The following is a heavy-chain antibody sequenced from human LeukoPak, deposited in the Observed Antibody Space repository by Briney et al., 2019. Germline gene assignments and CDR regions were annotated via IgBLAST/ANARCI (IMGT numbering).Heavy chain of an antibody. J-gene: IGHJ4*02. D-gene: IGHD3-3*01. CDR3: AKDFGWYDFWSGYYDY. CDR1: GFTFSSYG. Sequence: GGSLRLSCAAAGFTFSSYGMHWVRQAPGKGLEWVAFIRYDGSNKYYADSVKGRFTISRDNSKNTLYLQMNSLRAEDTAVYYCAKDFGWYDFWSGYYDYWGQGPLVTVSS. V-gene: IGHV3-30*02. CDR2: IRYDGSNK.